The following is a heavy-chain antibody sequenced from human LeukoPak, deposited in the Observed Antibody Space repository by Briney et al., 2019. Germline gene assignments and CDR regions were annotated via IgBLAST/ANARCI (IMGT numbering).Heavy chain of an antibody. CDR3: ARAYSSSWYFNWFDP. J-gene: IGHJ5*02. V-gene: IGHV4-39*07. CDR1: GGSISSSSYY. CDR2: IYPSGTT. Sequence: SETLSLTCTVSGGSISSSSYYWGWIRQPPGKGLEWIGNIYPSGTTYYNPSLKTRVTISVDTSKNQFSLKLSSVTAADTAVYFCARAYSSSWYFNWFDPWGQGTLVTVSS. D-gene: IGHD6-13*01.